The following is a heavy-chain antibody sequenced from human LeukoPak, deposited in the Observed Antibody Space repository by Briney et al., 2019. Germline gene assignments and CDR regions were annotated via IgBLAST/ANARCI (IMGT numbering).Heavy chain of an antibody. J-gene: IGHJ4*02. CDR3: ARGNDSSGYYYFFDY. CDR1: GFTFSRYA. Sequence: GGSLRLSCAASGFTFSRYAMHWVRQAPGKGLEYVSAISTNGGSTYYASSVKGRFTIPRDNSKNTLYLQMVNLRPEDMAVYYCARGNDSSGYYYFFDYWGQGTLVTVSS. CDR2: ISTNGGST. D-gene: IGHD3-22*01. V-gene: IGHV3-64*01.